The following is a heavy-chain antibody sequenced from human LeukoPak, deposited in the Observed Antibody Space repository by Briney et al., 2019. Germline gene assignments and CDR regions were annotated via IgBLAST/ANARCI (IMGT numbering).Heavy chain of an antibody. CDR1: GFTFSSYA. CDR3: AKRTTTVTTIDS. D-gene: IGHD4-17*01. J-gene: IGHJ4*02. Sequence: GGSLRLSCAASGFTFSSYAMSWVRQAPGKGLEWDSGISGGGGSTYYADSVKGRFTISRDNSKNTLYLQMNSLTAEDTAVYYCAKRTTTVTTIDSWGQGTLVTVSS. CDR2: ISGGGGST. V-gene: IGHV3-23*01.